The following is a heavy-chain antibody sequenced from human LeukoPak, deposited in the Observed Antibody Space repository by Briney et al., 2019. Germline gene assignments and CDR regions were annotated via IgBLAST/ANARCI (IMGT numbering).Heavy chain of an antibody. J-gene: IGHJ5*02. CDR2: IYTSGST. Sequence: SETLSLTCAVYGGSFSGYYWSWIRQPAGKGLEWIGRIYTSGSTNYNPSLKSRVTMSVDTSKNQFSLKLSSVTAADTAVYYCARDHPIVGATRVFNWFDPWGQGTLVTVSS. D-gene: IGHD1-26*01. V-gene: IGHV4-4*07. CDR1: GGSFSGYY. CDR3: ARDHPIVGATRVFNWFDP.